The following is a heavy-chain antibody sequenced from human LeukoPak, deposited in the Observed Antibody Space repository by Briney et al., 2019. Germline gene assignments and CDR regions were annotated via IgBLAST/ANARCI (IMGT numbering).Heavy chain of an antibody. Sequence: SGTLSLTCTVSGGSISSYYWSWIRQPPGKGLEWIGYIYYSGSTNYNPSLKSRVTISVDTSKNQFSLKLSSVTAADTAVYYCARGPYSSGWSFDYWGQGTLVTVSS. D-gene: IGHD6-19*01. CDR2: IYYSGST. V-gene: IGHV4-59*01. J-gene: IGHJ4*02. CDR3: ARGPYSSGWSFDY. CDR1: GGSISSYY.